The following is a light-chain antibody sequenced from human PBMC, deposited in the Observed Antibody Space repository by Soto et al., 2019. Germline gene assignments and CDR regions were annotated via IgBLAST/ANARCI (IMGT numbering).Light chain of an antibody. J-gene: IGLJ2*01. Sequence: QSALTQPRSMSGSPGQSVTISCTGTSSDVGGYNSVSWYQHNPGKVPKLMIYDVSRRPSGVPDRFSGSKSGNTASLTISGLQAEDEADYYCCSYAGSYTVVFGGGTKLTVL. CDR1: SSDVGGYNS. CDR2: DVS. V-gene: IGLV2-11*01. CDR3: CSYAGSYTVV.